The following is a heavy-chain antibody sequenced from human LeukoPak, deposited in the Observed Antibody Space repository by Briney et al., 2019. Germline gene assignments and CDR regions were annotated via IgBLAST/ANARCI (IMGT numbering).Heavy chain of an antibody. CDR2: INHSGST. CDR3: ASPGSGRHAFDI. Sequence: SETLSLTCAVYGGSFSGYYWSWIRQPPGKGLEWIGEINHSGSTNYNPSLKSRVTISVDTSKNQFFLKLSSVTAADTAVYYCASPGSGRHAFDIWGQGTMVTVSS. CDR1: GGSFSGYY. V-gene: IGHV4-34*01. J-gene: IGHJ3*02. D-gene: IGHD3-10*01.